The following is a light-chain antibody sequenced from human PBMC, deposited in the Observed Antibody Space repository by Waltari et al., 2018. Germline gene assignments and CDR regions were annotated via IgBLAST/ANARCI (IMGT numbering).Light chain of an antibody. CDR3: MQGTHWPPLT. V-gene: IGKV2-30*01. J-gene: IGKJ4*01. Sequence: DVVMTQTPLYLAVTPGQSASISCRSSQSLLSSDGNTYVSWFHQRPGQSPRRLFYKVSFRDSGVPDRITSSGSDTDFSLEISRVEAEDVGHYYCMQGTHWPPLTFGGGTKVEI. CDR2: KVS. CDR1: QSLLSSDGNTY.